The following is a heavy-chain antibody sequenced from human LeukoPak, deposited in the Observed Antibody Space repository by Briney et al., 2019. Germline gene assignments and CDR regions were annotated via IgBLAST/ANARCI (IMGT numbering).Heavy chain of an antibody. V-gene: IGHV4-38-2*01. CDR1: GYSISSGYY. Sequence: SETLSLTCAVSGYSISSGYYWGWIRQPPGKGLEWIGSIYHSGSTYYNPSLKSRVTISVDTSKNQFSLKLSSVTAADTAVYYCAIAVAGYDYWGQGTLVTVSS. CDR3: AIAVAGYDY. J-gene: IGHJ4*02. D-gene: IGHD6-19*01. CDR2: IYHSGST.